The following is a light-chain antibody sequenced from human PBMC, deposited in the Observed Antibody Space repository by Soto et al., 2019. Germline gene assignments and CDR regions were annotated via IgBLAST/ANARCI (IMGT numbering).Light chain of an antibody. J-gene: IGLJ2*01. Sequence: QSALTQPASASGSPGQSVTISCTGTSSDVGGYNYVSWYQQHPGKAPKLMIYEVTKRPSGVPDRFSGSKSGNTASLTVSGLQAEDEADYYCSSYAGSSNYVVFGGGTQLTVL. CDR3: SSYAGSSNYVV. CDR1: SSDVGGYNY. CDR2: EVT. V-gene: IGLV2-8*01.